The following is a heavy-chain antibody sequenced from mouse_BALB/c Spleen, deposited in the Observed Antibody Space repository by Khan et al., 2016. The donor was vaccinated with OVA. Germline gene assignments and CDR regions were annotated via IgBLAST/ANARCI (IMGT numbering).Heavy chain of an antibody. CDR2: INPSTGYS. J-gene: IGHJ3*01. D-gene: IGHD1-1*01. Sequence: QVQLKESGAELAKPGASVKMSCKASGYTFTNYWMHWVKQRPGQGLEWIGYINPSTGYSEYNQKFKDKATLTADKSSSTAYIQLSSLTSEDSAVYYCANHGSSSDWLTYGGQGTLVTVSA. CDR3: ANHGSSSDWLTY. CDR1: GYTFTNYW. V-gene: IGHV1-7*01.